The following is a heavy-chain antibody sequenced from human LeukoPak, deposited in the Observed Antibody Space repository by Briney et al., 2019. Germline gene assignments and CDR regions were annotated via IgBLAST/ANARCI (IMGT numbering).Heavy chain of an antibody. CDR2: IYHSGST. V-gene: IGHV4-30-2*01. CDR3: ARIYCSGGSCYWFDP. Sequence: SQTLSLTCAVSGGSISSGGYSLSWIRQPPGKGLEWIVYIYHSGSTYYNPSLKSRVTISVDRSKNQFSLKLSSVTAADTAVYYCARIYCSGGSCYWFDPWGQGTLVTVSS. CDR1: GGSISSGGYS. D-gene: IGHD2-15*01. J-gene: IGHJ5*02.